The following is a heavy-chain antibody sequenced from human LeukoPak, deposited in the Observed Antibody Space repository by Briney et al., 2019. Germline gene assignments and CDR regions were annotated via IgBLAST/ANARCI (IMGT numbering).Heavy chain of an antibody. CDR1: GFTFSSYG. Sequence: GGSLRLSCAASGFTFSSYGMHWVRQAPGKGLEWVAVISYDGSNKYYADSVKGRFTISRDNSKNTLYLQMNSLRAEDTAVYYCARVRITMVRGLWYYMDVWGKGTTVTVSS. V-gene: IGHV3-30*03. J-gene: IGHJ6*03. CDR2: ISYDGSNK. D-gene: IGHD3-10*01. CDR3: ARVRITMVRGLWYYMDV.